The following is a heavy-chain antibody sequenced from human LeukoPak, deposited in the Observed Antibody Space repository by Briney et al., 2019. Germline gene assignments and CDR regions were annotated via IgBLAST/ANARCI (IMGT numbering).Heavy chain of an antibody. CDR2: IKEDGSEK. CDR1: GFTFSNYW. V-gene: IGHV3-7*01. CDR3: ASGRQLGY. Sequence: GGSLRLSCAASGFTFSNYWMSWVRQAPGKGLEWVANIKEDGSEKYYVDSVKGRFTISRDNARNSLYLQMNSLRAEDTAVYYCASGRQLGYWGQGTLVTVPS. J-gene: IGHJ4*02. D-gene: IGHD6-13*01.